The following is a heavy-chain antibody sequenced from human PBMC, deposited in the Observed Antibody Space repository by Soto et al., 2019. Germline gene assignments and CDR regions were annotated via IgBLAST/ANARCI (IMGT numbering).Heavy chain of an antibody. V-gene: IGHV4-34*01. CDR1: GGSLGGFH. CDR2: ISRSGST. D-gene: IGHD3-10*01. Sequence: QVQLQQWGAGLLKPSETLSLTCADSGGSLGGFHWSWIRQPPGKGLEWIGEISRSGSTNYGPSLKSRVTMSMDTSRNQVSLNLSSVTDADTAVYYCARGRTAALIETRLFRVLFDLWGHGNLVTVSS. CDR3: ARGRTAALIETRLFRVLFDL. J-gene: IGHJ4*01.